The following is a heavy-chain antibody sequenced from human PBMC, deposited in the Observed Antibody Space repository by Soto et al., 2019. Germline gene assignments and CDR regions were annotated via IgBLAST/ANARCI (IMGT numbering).Heavy chain of an antibody. Sequence: QVQLVQSGPEVTKPGASVKVSCKASGYSFIGYYLHWIRQAPGQGLEGMGWINPNSGATNQAQKFQVRVTMARDRSITTAYLELSRLASDDTAIYFCARDAVSTIGDFDYWGQGTLVTVSS. D-gene: IGHD5-12*01. CDR2: INPNSGAT. CDR1: GYSFIGYY. V-gene: IGHV1-2*02. J-gene: IGHJ4*02. CDR3: ARDAVSTIGDFDY.